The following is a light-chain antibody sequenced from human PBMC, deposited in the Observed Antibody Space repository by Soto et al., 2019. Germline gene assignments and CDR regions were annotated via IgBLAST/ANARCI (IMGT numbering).Light chain of an antibody. CDR2: GAS. V-gene: IGKV3-20*01. CDR3: QQYGSSPRT. CDR1: QSVSSSY. J-gene: IGKJ1*01. Sequence: EIVLTQSPGTLPLSPGERATLFCRASQSVSSSYLAWYQQKPGQAPRLLIYGASSRATGIPDRFSGSGSGTDFTLTISRLEPEDFAVYYCQQYGSSPRTFGQGTKVDIK.